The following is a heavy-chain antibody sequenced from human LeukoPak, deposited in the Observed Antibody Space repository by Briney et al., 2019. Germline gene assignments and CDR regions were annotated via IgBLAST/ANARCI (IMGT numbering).Heavy chain of an antibody. J-gene: IGHJ3*02. CDR3: AREADGFDI. Sequence: PGGSLRPSGQPPGFTSSRYTMHWFRQAPGKGLEWVALLAYDETFRYYADSVKGRFTISRDTAKTTLDLQMNSLTTEDTALYYCAREADGFDIWGQGTMVTVSS. V-gene: IGHV3-30*01. CDR1: GFTSSRYT. CDR2: LAYDETFR.